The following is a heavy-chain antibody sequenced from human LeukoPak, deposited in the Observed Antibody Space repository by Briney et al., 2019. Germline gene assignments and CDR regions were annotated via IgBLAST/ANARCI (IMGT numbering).Heavy chain of an antibody. V-gene: IGHV1-8*01. CDR1: GYTFTSYD. Sequence: ASVKVSCKASGYTFTSYDIHWVRQATGQGLEWMGWMNPNSGNTDYAQKFQGRVTMTRNTSISTAYMELTSLRSDDTAVYYCARYGIAAAGTQQTYCYYYSYVGGKGTAVSISS. CDR3: ARYGIAAAGTQQTYCYYYSYV. D-gene: IGHD6-13*01. J-gene: IGHJ6*03. CDR2: MNPNSGNT.